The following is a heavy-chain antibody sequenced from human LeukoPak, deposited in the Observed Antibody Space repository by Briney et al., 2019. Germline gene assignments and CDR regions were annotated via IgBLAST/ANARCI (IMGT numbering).Heavy chain of an antibody. V-gene: IGHV7-4-1*02. CDR1: GYSFSSYV. CDR3: ARDGSGYYSDY. D-gene: IGHD3-22*01. J-gene: IGHJ4*02. Sequence: ASVKVSCKASGYSFSSYVMNWVRQAPGQGLEWMGWINTNTENPTYAQGFTGRFVFSLDTSVSTAYLQISSLKADDTAVYYCARDGSGYYSDYWGQGTLVTVSS. CDR2: INTNTENP.